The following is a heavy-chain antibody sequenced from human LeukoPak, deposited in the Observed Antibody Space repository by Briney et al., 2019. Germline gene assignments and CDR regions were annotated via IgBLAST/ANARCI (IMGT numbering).Heavy chain of an antibody. CDR1: GGSISSYY. CDR3: ARGFTVTTVWFDP. V-gene: IGHV4-34*01. CDR2: INHSGST. J-gene: IGHJ5*02. D-gene: IGHD4-17*01. Sequence: PSETLSLTCTVSGGSISSYYWSWIRQPPGKGLEWIGEINHSGSTNYNPSLKSRVTISVDTSKNQFSLKLSSVTAADTAVYYCARGFTVTTVWFDPWGQGTLVTVSS.